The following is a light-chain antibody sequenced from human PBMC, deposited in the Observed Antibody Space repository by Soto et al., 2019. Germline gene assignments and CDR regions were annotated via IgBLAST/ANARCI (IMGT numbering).Light chain of an antibody. CDR2: RDD. Sequence: QSVLTQPPSASGAPGQRVTISCSGSSSNIGTNFVYWYQHPPGAAPRLLMIRDDHRPAGVPVRFSASKSGTSASLAINGLRSEDEADYSWAAWDDSLNGFYVFGTGTKLTVL. CDR1: SSNIGTNF. CDR3: AAWDDSLNGFYV. V-gene: IGLV1-47*01. J-gene: IGLJ1*01.